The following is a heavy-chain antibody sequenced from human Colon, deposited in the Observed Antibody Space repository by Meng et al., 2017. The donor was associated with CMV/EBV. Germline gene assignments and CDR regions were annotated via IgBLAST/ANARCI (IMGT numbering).Heavy chain of an antibody. Sequence: SLQISCAASGFLFEDSSMHWVRQAPGKGLGWVSLISWDGTTIYYADAVKGRFTISRYNSKSSLYLEMNRLRAEDTAFYYCAKDRTTRWYVPFDDWGQGTLVTVSS. CDR2: ISWDGTTI. J-gene: IGHJ4*02. D-gene: IGHD2-2*01. CDR3: AKDRTTRWYVPFDD. V-gene: IGHV3-43*01. CDR1: GFLFEDSS.